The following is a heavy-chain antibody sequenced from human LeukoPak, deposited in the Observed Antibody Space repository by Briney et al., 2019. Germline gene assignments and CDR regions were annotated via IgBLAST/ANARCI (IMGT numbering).Heavy chain of an antibody. Sequence: PGRSLRLSCAASGFTFSSYGMHWVRQAPGKGLEWVAVISYDGSNKYYADSVKGRFTISRDNSKNTLYLQMNSLRAEDTAVYYCAKDADDSSGYYYQYDYWGQGTLVTVSS. D-gene: IGHD3-22*01. V-gene: IGHV3-30*18. CDR2: ISYDGSNK. CDR3: AKDADDSSGYYYQYDY. J-gene: IGHJ4*02. CDR1: GFTFSSYG.